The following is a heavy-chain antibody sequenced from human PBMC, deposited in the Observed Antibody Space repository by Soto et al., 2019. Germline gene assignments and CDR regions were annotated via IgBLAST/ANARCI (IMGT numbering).Heavy chain of an antibody. CDR1: GFTFSSYG. D-gene: IGHD1-26*01. J-gene: IGHJ4*02. Sequence: PGGSLRLSCAASGFTFSSYGMHWVRQAPGKGLEWVAIISYDGSNTYYADSVKGRFTISRDNSKNTLYLQMNSLRAEDTSVYYCAKGGGLSGSYYISSSYYFDYWGQGTLVTVSS. V-gene: IGHV3-30*18. CDR3: AKGGGLSGSYYISSSYYFDY. CDR2: ISYDGSNT.